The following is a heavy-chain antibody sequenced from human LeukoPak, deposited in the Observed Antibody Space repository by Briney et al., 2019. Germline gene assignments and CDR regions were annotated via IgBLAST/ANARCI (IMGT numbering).Heavy chain of an antibody. CDR1: GGSISSSSYY. Sequence: SETLSLTCTVSGGSISSSSYYWSWIRQPPGKGLEWIGYIYYSGSTNYNPSLKSRVTISVDTSKNQFSLKLSSVTAADTAVYYCARVKYSYGYPDAFDIWGQGTMVTVSS. J-gene: IGHJ3*02. D-gene: IGHD5-18*01. V-gene: IGHV4-61*01. CDR3: ARVKYSYGYPDAFDI. CDR2: IYYSGST.